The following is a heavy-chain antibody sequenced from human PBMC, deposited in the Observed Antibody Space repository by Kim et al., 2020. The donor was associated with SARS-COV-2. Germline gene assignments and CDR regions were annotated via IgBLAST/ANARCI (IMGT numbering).Heavy chain of an antibody. CDR1: GGSISSGGYY. V-gene: IGHV4-31*03. J-gene: IGHJ5*02. Sequence: SETLSLTCTVSGGSISSGGYYWSWIRQHPGKGLEWIGYIYYSGSTYYNPSLKSRVTISVDTSKNQFSLKLSSVTAADTAVYYCARVPSGSGSYYKKRDWFDPWGQGTLVTVSS. CDR3: ARVPSGSGSYYKKRDWFDP. CDR2: IYYSGST. D-gene: IGHD3-10*01.